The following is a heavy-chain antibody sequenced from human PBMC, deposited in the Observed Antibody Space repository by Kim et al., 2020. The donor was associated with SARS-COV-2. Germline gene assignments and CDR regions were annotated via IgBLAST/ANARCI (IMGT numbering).Heavy chain of an antibody. D-gene: IGHD4-17*01. J-gene: IGHJ4*02. CDR1: GFTFSNYC. Sequence: GGSLRLSCAASGFTFSNYCVSWVRQAPGKGLEWVSTISGSGGSTYYADSVKGRFTISRDNYKNTMYLQMNIMRAEDTDISYCARGLNDYGDVFDYWVQGTVVSVSS. CDR2: ISGSGGST. V-gene: IGHV3-23*01. CDR3: ARGLNDYGDVFDY.